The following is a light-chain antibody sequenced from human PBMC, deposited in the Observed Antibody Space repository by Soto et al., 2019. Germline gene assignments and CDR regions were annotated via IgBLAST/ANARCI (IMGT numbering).Light chain of an antibody. J-gene: IGKJ3*01. CDR1: QRVSSN. V-gene: IGKV3-15*01. CDR3: QQGNHGAVT. CDR2: GAS. Sequence: EIVMTQSPATLSVSPGERATLSCRASQRVSSNLAWYQQKPGQAPRLLIYGASTRATGIPARFSGSGSRTELTLSISSLQPEDFAIYYFQQGNHGAVTSGTGTQVDI.